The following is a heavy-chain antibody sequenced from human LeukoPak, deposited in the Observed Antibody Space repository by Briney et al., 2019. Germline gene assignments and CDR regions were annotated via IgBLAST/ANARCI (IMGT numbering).Heavy chain of an antibody. CDR2: IYSSDGA. Sequence: GGSLRLSCVASGFTVSSNYMSWVRQAPGKGLEWVSLIYSSDGAYYADSVKGRFTISRDNSKNTPYLQMNSLRAEDTAVYYCARDADSWGQGTLVTVSS. J-gene: IGHJ4*02. CDR1: GFTVSSNY. CDR3: ARDADS. V-gene: IGHV3-66*01.